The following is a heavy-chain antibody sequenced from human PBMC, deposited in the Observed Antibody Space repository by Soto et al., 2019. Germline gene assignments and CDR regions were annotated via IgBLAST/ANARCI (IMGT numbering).Heavy chain of an antibody. D-gene: IGHD3-22*01. V-gene: IGHV4-59*02. J-gene: IGHJ3*02. CDR1: GGSVTTFY. CDR3: ARGSDLSSDYIEDGYDM. Sequence: QVQLQESGPGLVKPSETLSLTCTVSGGSVTTFYWNWIRQPPGKGLEWIGYVSYSGTTNSNPSLRSRVTISVDTSQKQFFLRLTSVTAADTAIYYCARGSDLSSDYIEDGYDMRGQGTMVTVSS. CDR2: VSYSGTT.